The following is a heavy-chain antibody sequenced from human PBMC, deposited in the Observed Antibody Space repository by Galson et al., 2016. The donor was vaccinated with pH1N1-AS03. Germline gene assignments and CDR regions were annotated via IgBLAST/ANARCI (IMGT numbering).Heavy chain of an antibody. CDR3: ARDPRGPCSSATCATTYHFGMDV. Sequence: SVKVSCKASGYIFTGFYVHWVRQAPGQGLEWMGWINTDSGVTNYAQKFEAWVTMTRDTSVSTAYMELYGLKSDDTAVYYCARDPRGPCSSATCATTYHFGMDVLGQGTTVIVSS. CDR2: INTDSGVT. V-gene: IGHV1-2*04. J-gene: IGHJ6*02. D-gene: IGHD2-15*01. CDR1: GYIFTGFY.